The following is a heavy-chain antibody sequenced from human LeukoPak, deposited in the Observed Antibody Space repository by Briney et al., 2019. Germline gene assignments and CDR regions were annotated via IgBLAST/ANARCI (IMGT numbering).Heavy chain of an antibody. V-gene: IGHV4-4*02. CDR3: VLRYFDWLFDY. J-gene: IGHJ4*02. CDR1: GVSISSSNW. D-gene: IGHD3-9*01. Sequence: SGTLSLTCAVSGVSISSSNWWSWVRQPPGKGLEWIGEIYHSGSTNYNPSLKSRVTISVDKSKNQFSLKLSSVTAADTAVYYCVLRYFDWLFDYWGQGTLVTVSS. CDR2: IYHSGST.